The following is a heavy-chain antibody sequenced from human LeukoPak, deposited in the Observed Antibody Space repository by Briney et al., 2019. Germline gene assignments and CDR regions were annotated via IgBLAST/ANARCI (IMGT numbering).Heavy chain of an antibody. CDR3: ARVSESGNSDY. J-gene: IGHJ4*02. CDR1: GFTFSSYA. V-gene: IGHV3-30-3*01. Sequence: PGGSLKLSCAASGFTFSSYAMHWVRQAPGKGLEWVAVISYDGSNKYYADSVKGRYTISRDTSNNMLYLQMNSLRAEDTAVYYCARVSESGNSDYWGQGTLVTVSS. D-gene: IGHD4-23*01. CDR2: ISYDGSNK.